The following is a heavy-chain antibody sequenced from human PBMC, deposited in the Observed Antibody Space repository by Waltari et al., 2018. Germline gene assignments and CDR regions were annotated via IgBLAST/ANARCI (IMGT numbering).Heavy chain of an antibody. CDR2: IYHSGST. Sequence: QVQLLESGPGLVKPSETLSLTCAVSGYSISSGYYWGWIRQPPGKGLEWIGSIYHSGSTYYNPSLKSRVTISVDTSKNQFSLKLSSVTAADTAVYYCARMGYSSGWYGVDYWGQGTLVTVSS. CDR1: GYSISSGYY. V-gene: IGHV4-38-2*01. CDR3: ARMGYSSGWYGVDY. D-gene: IGHD6-19*01. J-gene: IGHJ4*02.